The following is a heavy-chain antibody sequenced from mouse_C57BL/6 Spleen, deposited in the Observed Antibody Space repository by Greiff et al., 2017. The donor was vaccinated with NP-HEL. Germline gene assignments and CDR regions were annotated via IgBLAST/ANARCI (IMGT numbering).Heavy chain of an antibody. CDR2: ISGGGGNT. CDR1: GFTFSSYT. V-gene: IGHV5-9*01. D-gene: IGHD4-1*01. CDR3: ARRPKLGYFDV. Sequence: EVMLVESGGGLVKPGGSLKLSCAASGFTFSSYTMSWVRQTPEKRLEWVATISGGGGNTYYPDSVKGRFTISRDNAKNTLYLQMSSLRSEDTALYYCARRPKLGYFDVWGTGTTVTVSS. J-gene: IGHJ1*03.